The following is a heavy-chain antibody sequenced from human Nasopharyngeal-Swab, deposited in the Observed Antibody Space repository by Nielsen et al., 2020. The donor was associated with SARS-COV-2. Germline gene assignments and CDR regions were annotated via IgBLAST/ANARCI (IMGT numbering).Heavy chain of an antibody. CDR3: ARGRGSSTSMIGY. CDR1: GFTFSNYR. J-gene: IGHJ4*02. D-gene: IGHD2/OR15-2a*01. Sequence: GESLKISCAASGFTFSNYRMHWVRQAPGKGPVWVSRINGGGSSLNYADFVKGRFTISTDNAKSTLYLEMNSLRAEDTAVYYCARGRGSSTSMIGYWGQGTLVTVSS. CDR2: INGGGSSL. V-gene: IGHV3-74*01.